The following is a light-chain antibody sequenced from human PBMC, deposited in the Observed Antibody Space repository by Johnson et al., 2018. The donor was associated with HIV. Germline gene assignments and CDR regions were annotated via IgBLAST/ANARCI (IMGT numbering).Light chain of an antibody. V-gene: IGLV1-51*01. CDR2: DNN. J-gene: IGLJ1*01. CDR3: GTWDSSLSAGLYG. Sequence: QPVLTQPPSVSAAPGQKVTISCSGNSCDIENNYVSSHHQLPGTAPKLLIYDNNKRPSGIPDRFSGSKSGTSATLGITGLPTGDEADYYCGTWDSSLSAGLYGFGTGTKVTVL. CDR1: SCDIENNY.